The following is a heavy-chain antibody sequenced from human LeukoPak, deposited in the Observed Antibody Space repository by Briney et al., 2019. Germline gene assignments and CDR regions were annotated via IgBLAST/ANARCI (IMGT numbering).Heavy chain of an antibody. V-gene: IGHV1-2*02. Sequence: ASVKVSCKASGYTLTGYYLQWVRQAPGQGLEWMGWINPGSGGTNYAQKFQGRVTMTRDASISTAYMELSSLRSDDTAVYYCARKRGYNWNDLDYWGQGTLVAVSS. CDR3: ARKRGYNWNDLDY. J-gene: IGHJ4*02. CDR2: INPGSGGT. D-gene: IGHD1-1*01. CDR1: GYTLTGYY.